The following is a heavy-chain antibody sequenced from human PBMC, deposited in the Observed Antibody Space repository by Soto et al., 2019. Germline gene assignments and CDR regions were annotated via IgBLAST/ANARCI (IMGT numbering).Heavy chain of an antibody. Sequence: PGGSLRLSCTVSGFAFNNYGINWVRQAPGKGLEWVSYISSSGSTIYYADSVKGRFTISRDNAKNSLYLQMNSLRAEDTAVYYCARDQTHYYDSSGLDYWGQGTLVTVSS. D-gene: IGHD3-22*01. CDR1: GFAFNNYG. V-gene: IGHV3-48*04. J-gene: IGHJ4*02. CDR3: ARDQTHYYDSSGLDY. CDR2: ISSSGSTI.